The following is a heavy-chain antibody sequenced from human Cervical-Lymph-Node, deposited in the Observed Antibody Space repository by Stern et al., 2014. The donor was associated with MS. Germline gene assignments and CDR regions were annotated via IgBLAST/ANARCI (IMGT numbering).Heavy chain of an antibody. Sequence: QVQLQESGPGLVKPSQTLSLTCAVSGGSISSGEYYWSWIRQSPGRGLEWIGYIHYSGTTIYNPSLKSRVTISVDTSKNQFSLKLRSVTAADTAVYYCSRDADASSLLFGYWGRGTLVTVSS. CDR3: SRDADASSLLFGY. CDR2: IHYSGTT. CDR1: GGSISSGEYY. V-gene: IGHV4-30-4*01. D-gene: IGHD2/OR15-2a*01. J-gene: IGHJ4*02.